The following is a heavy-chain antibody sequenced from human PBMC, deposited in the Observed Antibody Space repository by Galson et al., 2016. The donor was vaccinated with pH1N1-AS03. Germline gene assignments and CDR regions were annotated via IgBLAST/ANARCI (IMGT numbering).Heavy chain of an antibody. V-gene: IGHV4-30-2*01. Sequence: TLSLTCAVSGDSISNGGYSWSWIRQPPGKGLEWIGYIFHSGTTFYTPSLQSRVTMSVDRPSNQFSLRLISVTAADTAVYYCARGPPGASVAYYSGMDVWGPGTMVIVSS. D-gene: IGHD4/OR15-4a*01. CDR1: GDSISNGGYS. J-gene: IGHJ6*02. CDR2: IFHSGTT. CDR3: ARGPPGASVAYYSGMDV.